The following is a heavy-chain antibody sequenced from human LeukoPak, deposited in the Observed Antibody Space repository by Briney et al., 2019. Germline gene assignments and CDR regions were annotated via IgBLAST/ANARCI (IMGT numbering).Heavy chain of an antibody. Sequence: SETLSLTCAVYGGSFSDYYWSWIRQSPGKGLEWIGEINHSGSTNYNPSLKSRVTISVDTSKNQFSLKLSSVTAADTAVYYCARSDGYGLVGIWGQGTMVTVSS. CDR1: GGSFSDYY. J-gene: IGHJ3*02. CDR3: ARSDGYGLVGI. D-gene: IGHD3-10*01. V-gene: IGHV4-34*01. CDR2: INHSGST.